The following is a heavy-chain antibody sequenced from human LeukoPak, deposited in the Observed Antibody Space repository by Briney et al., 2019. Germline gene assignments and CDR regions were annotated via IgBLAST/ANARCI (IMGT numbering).Heavy chain of an antibody. J-gene: IGHJ5*02. CDR2: INPNSGST. CDR3: ARDPVYYDSSGYFS. V-gene: IGHV1-2*06. CDR1: GYTFTGYY. Sequence: ASVKVSCKASGYTFTGYYMHWVRQAPGQGLEWMGRINPNSGSTNYAQKFQGRVTMTRDTSISTAYMELSRLRSDDTAVYYCARDPVYYDSSGYFSWGQGTLVTVSS. D-gene: IGHD3-22*01.